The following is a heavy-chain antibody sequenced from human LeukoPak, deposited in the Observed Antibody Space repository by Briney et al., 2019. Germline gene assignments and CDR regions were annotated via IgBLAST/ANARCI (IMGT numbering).Heavy chain of an antibody. CDR2: ISSSSSYI. J-gene: IGHJ4*02. CDR1: GFTFSSYS. CDR3: ARDSTMIVLVNY. V-gene: IGHV3-21*01. D-gene: IGHD3-22*01. Sequence: GGSLRLSCAASGFTFSSYSMNWVRQAPGKGLEWVSSISSSSSYIYYADSVKGRFTISRDNAKNSLYLQMNSLRAEDTAVYYCARDSTMIVLVNYWGQGTLVTVSS.